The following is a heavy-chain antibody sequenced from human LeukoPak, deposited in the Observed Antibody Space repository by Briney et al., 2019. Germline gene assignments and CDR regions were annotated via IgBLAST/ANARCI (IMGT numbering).Heavy chain of an antibody. D-gene: IGHD4-17*01. J-gene: IGHJ4*02. Sequence: GGSLRLSCAASVFTFSTYGFHWVRQAPGKGLEWVAFISYDGSDDYYAASVKGRFTISRDNSKNTLYLQMNSLRPEDTAVYYCSKGRGDYDDFRLGYWGQGTLVTISS. CDR1: VFTFSTYG. CDR2: ISYDGSDD. V-gene: IGHV3-30*02. CDR3: SKGRGDYDDFRLGY.